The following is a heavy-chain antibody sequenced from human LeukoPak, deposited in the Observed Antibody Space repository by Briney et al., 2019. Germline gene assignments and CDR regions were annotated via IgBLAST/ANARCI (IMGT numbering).Heavy chain of an antibody. CDR3: ARGWSSDFDY. Sequence: VASVKVSCKASGGTFSSYAISWVRQAPGQGLEWMGGIIPIFGSANYAQKFQGRVTITTDESTSTAYMVLSSLRSEDTAVYYCARGWSSDFDYWGQGTLVTVSS. CDR2: IIPIFGSA. V-gene: IGHV1-69*05. J-gene: IGHJ4*02. CDR1: GGTFSSYA. D-gene: IGHD1-26*01.